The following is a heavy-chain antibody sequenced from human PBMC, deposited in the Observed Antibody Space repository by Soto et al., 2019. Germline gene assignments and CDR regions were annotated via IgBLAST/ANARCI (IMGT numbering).Heavy chain of an antibody. Sequence: GASVKVSCKASGGTFSDYAISWVRQAPGQGLEWMGGIIPIFGTANYAQKLQGRVTITADESTSTAYMELSSLRSEDTAVYYCARERGSGSYYRPGYYYYGMDVCGQGPTVTVYS. CDR2: IIPIFGTA. D-gene: IGHD3-10*01. V-gene: IGHV1-69*13. CDR1: GGTFSDYA. CDR3: ARERGSGSYYRPGYYYYGMDV. J-gene: IGHJ6*02.